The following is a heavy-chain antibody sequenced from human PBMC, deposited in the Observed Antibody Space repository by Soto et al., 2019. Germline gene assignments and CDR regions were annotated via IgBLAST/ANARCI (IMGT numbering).Heavy chain of an antibody. J-gene: IGHJ4*02. Sequence: QVQLQESGPGLVKPSETLSLTCTVSGVSITSYYWSWIRQPAGKGLEWIGRIYSSGSTNYNPSLKSGVPEPIDTSKNQFPVNLSLVPAADTAGYYCAGLYTWNGWSDNWAQPPLVTFSS. CDR3: AGLYTWNGWSDN. CDR2: IYSSGST. V-gene: IGHV4-4*07. CDR1: GVSITSYY. D-gene: IGHD1-20*01.